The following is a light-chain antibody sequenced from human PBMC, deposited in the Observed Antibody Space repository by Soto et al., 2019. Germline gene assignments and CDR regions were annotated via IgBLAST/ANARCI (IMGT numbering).Light chain of an antibody. CDR3: QQYYSYPQT. CDR1: QGISSY. V-gene: IGKV1-8*01. CDR2: AAS. J-gene: IGKJ1*01. Sequence: AVRMTKSPYTFSASPGDRVTITCRASQGISSYLAWYQQKPGKAPKLLIYAASTLQSGVPSRFSGSGSGTDFTLTISCLQSEDFATYYCQQYYSYPQTFGQVTKV.